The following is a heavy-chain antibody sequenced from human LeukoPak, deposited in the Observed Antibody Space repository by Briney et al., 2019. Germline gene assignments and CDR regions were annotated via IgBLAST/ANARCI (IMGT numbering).Heavy chain of an antibody. CDR1: RFTFSSYW. D-gene: IGHD4-17*01. J-gene: IGHJ4*02. CDR2: IKRDGSEK. Sequence: GGSLRLSCAASRFTFSSYWMSWVRQAPGKGLEWVANIKRDGSEKYYVDSVKGRFTISRDNAKNSLYLQMNSLRAEDTAVYYCARAGTTVTSKPSFDYWGQGTLVTVSS. CDR3: ARAGTTVTSKPSFDY. V-gene: IGHV3-7*01.